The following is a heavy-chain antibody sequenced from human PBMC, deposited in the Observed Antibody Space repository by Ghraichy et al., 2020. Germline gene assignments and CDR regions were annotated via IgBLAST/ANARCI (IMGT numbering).Heavy chain of an antibody. CDR3: ARGYGDYRSVLYDY. J-gene: IGHJ4*02. CDR2: INHSGST. V-gene: IGHV4-34*01. D-gene: IGHD4-17*01. Sequence: SETLSLTCAVYGGSFSGYYWSWIRQPPGKGLEWIGEINHSGSTNYNPSLKSRVTISVDTSKNQFSLKLSSVTAADTAVYYCARGYGDYRSVLYDYWGQGTLVTVSS. CDR1: GGSFSGYY.